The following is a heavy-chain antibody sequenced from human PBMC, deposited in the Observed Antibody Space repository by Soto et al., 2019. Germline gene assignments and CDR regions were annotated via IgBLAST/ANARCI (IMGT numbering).Heavy chain of an antibody. CDR2: IRSKAYGGTT. D-gene: IGHD3-10*01. CDR3: TRVLGFGELLSYLIDY. Sequence: GGSLRLSCTASGFTFGDYAMSWFRQAPGKGLEWVGFIRSKAYGGTTEYAASLKGRFTISRDDSKSIAYLQMNSLKTEDTAVYYCTRVLGFGELLSYLIDYWGQGTLVTVSS. J-gene: IGHJ4*02. CDR1: GFTFGDYA. V-gene: IGHV3-49*03.